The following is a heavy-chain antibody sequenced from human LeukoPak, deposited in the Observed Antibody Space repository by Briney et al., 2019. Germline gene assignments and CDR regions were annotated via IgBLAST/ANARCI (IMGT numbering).Heavy chain of an antibody. CDR1: GFIFTNDE. Sequence: GASVKVSCRASGFIFTNDEINWVRQAAGQGLEWMGGMNPITGNTGYARQFQGRVTMTRDTSTSTAYMELTSLRSEDTAVYYCVRDGEGVAISVNYWFDPWGQGTLVTVSS. J-gene: IGHJ5*02. CDR3: VRDGEGVAISVNYWFDP. CDR2: MNPITGNT. D-gene: IGHD3-10*01. V-gene: IGHV1-8*01.